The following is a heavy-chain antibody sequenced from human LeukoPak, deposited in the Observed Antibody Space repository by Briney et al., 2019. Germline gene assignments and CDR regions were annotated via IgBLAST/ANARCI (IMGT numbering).Heavy chain of an antibody. CDR1: GFTFSSYP. CDR3: ANLPHVDIVAH. V-gene: IGHV3-30-3*01. Sequence: PGGSLRLSCAASGFTFSSYPMHWVRQAPGKGLVWVALISYDGSNKYYADSVKGRFTISRDNSKDTLYLQMNSLRAEDTAVYYCANLPHVDIVAHWGQGTLVTVSS. J-gene: IGHJ4*02. CDR2: ISYDGSNK. D-gene: IGHD5-12*01.